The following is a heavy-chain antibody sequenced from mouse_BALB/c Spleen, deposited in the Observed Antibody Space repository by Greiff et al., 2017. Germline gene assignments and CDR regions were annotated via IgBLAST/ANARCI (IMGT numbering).Heavy chain of an antibody. CDR3: TRVLPWFAY. CDR1: GFTFSSYT. Sequence: EVKLVESGGGLVKPGGSLKLSCAASGFTFSSYTMSWVRQTPEKRLEWVATISSGGSYTYYQDSVKGRFTISRDNAKNTLYLQMSSLKSEDTAMYYCTRVLPWFAYWGQGTLVTVSA. V-gene: IGHV5-6-4*01. J-gene: IGHJ3*01. CDR2: ISSGGSYT.